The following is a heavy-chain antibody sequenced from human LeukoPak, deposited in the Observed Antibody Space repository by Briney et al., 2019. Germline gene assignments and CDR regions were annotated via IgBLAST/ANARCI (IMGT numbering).Heavy chain of an antibody. CDR3: AGSDVLLWFGEDAFDI. V-gene: IGHV3-30-3*01. CDR2: ISYDGSNK. J-gene: IGHJ3*02. CDR1: GFTFSSYA. D-gene: IGHD3-10*01. Sequence: PGRSLRLSCAASGFTFSSYAMHWVRQAPGKGLEWVAVISYDGSNKYYADSVKGRFTISRDNSKNTLYLQMNSLRAEDTAVYYCAGSDVLLWFGEDAFDIWGQGTMVTVSS.